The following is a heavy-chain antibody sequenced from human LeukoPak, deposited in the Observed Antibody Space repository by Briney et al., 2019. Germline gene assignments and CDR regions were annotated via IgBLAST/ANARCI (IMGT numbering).Heavy chain of an antibody. CDR2: ISSSCSTI. Sequence: PGGSLRLSCAASGFTFSDYYMSWIRQAPGKGLEGVSYISSSCSTIYYADSVKGRFTISRDNAKNSLYLQMNSLRAEDTAVYYCARGGWIAAAPSDYWGQGTLVTVSS. V-gene: IGHV3-11*04. D-gene: IGHD6-13*01. CDR3: ARGGWIAAAPSDY. CDR1: GFTFSDYY. J-gene: IGHJ4*02.